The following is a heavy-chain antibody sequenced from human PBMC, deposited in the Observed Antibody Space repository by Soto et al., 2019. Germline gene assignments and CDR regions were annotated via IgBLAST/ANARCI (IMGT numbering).Heavy chain of an antibody. CDR3: ARNYDFWSGYSIDAFDI. CDR1: GFTFSSYW. Sequence: GGSLRLSCAASGFTFSSYWMHWVRQAPGKGLVWVSRINSDGSSTSYADSMKGRFTISRDNAKNTLYLQMNSLRAEDTAVYYCARNYDFWSGYSIDAFDIWGQGTMVTVSS. CDR2: INSDGSST. D-gene: IGHD3-3*01. J-gene: IGHJ3*02. V-gene: IGHV3-74*01.